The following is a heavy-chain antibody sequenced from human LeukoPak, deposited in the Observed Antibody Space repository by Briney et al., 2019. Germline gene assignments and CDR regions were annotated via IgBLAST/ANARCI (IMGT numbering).Heavy chain of an antibody. J-gene: IGHJ3*02. CDR3: ARRQYSSSWSSDAFDI. Sequence: KPGESLKISCKCSGYSFTSYWIGWVRQMPGKGLEWMGIIYPGDSDTRYSPSFQGQVTISADKSISTAYLQWSSLTASDTAMYYCARRQYSSSWSSDAFDIWGQGTMVTVSS. D-gene: IGHD6-13*01. CDR2: IYPGDSDT. CDR1: GYSFTSYW. V-gene: IGHV5-51*03.